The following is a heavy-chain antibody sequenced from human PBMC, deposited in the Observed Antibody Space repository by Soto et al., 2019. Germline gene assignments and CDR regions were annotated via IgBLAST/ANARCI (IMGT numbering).Heavy chain of an antibody. CDR1: GFTYSTYT. J-gene: IGHJ6*02. CDR3: ARGRGLVRQLYNNHYGVDL. Sequence: PGGSLRLSCAASGFTYSTYTMHWFRQAPGKGLEWVAVIWYDASNKYYVDSVKGRFTVYRDNSKNTVYLVMKSLRVEDTAVYYCARGRGLVRQLYNNHYGVDLWGQGTTVTVSS. D-gene: IGHD3-9*01. V-gene: IGHV3-33*08. CDR2: IWYDASNK.